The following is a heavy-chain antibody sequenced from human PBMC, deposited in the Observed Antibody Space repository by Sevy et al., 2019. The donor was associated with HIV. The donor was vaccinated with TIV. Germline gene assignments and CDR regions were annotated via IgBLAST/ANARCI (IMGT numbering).Heavy chain of an antibody. Sequence: GGSLRLSCVTSGFTFRTSGMHWVRQSPGKGLEWVANINQDGSEKYHLDSVKGRFTISRDNAKNSLYLQMNSLRAEDSSVYFCARVSSIYYDRGYFYAMDVWGQGTTVTVSS. CDR1: GFTFRTSG. V-gene: IGHV3-7*01. J-gene: IGHJ6*02. CDR3: ARVSSIYYDRGYFYAMDV. CDR2: INQDGSEK. D-gene: IGHD3-22*01.